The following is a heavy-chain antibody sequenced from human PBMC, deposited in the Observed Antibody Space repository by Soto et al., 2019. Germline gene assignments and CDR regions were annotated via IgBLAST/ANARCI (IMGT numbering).Heavy chain of an antibody. CDR3: ARDLVASYYYYGMDV. D-gene: IGHD2-21*01. V-gene: IGHV3-23*01. CDR1: GFTFSSYV. Sequence: GGSLRLSCAVSGFTFSSYVMSWVRQAPGKGLEWVSGISGSGGSTYYADSVKGRFTISRDNSKNTLYLQMNSLRAEDTAVYYCARDLVASYYYYGMDVCGQGTTVTASS. J-gene: IGHJ6*02. CDR2: ISGSGGST.